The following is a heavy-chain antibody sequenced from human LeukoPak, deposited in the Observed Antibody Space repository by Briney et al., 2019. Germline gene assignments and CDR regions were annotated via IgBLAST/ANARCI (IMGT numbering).Heavy chain of an antibody. CDR3: ARFKVGRNATQKNAFDI. V-gene: IGHV3-30*01. J-gene: IGHJ3*02. Sequence: GGSLRLSCAASGFTFSNYAMHWARQAPGKGLEWVAVISFDSTKEYYGNSVKGRFIVARDNAKVTLHLQMHSLRPDDSAVYYCARFKVGRNATQKNAFDIWGRGTVVTVSS. CDR2: ISFDSTKE. CDR1: GFTFSNYA. D-gene: IGHD1-26*01.